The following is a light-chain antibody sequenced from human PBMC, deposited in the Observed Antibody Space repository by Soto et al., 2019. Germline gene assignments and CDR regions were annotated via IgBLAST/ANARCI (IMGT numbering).Light chain of an antibody. V-gene: IGKV1-5*01. CDR2: AAS. CDR3: QQYHTWPIT. J-gene: IGKJ4*01. Sequence: DIRMTQYPSTLSASVGDRATITCGASQSISSWLAWYQKKPGIVPKRLIYAASSLQSGVPSRLRGSGYGTELTITISSMQSEDCEIYYCQQYHTWPITFGGGTKVDI. CDR1: QSISSW.